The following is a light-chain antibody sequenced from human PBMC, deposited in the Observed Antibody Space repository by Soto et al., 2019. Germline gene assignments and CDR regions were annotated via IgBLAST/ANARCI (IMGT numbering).Light chain of an antibody. Sequence: QSALTQPASVSGSPGQSITISCTGTSSDVGGYNYVSWYQQHPGKAPKLMIYDVSNRPSGVSNRFSGSKSGNTASLTISGLQAEGEADYYCSSYTSSSIPVFGGGTKVTVL. CDR2: DVS. CDR1: SSDVGGYNY. V-gene: IGLV2-14*01. J-gene: IGLJ3*02. CDR3: SSYTSSSIPV.